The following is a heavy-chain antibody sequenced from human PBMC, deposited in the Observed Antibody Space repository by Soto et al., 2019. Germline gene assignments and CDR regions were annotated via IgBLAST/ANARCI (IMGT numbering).Heavy chain of an antibody. CDR3: ARWVGATSFDY. V-gene: IGHV4-31*03. J-gene: IGHJ4*02. CDR2: IYYSGST. Sequence: QVQLQESGPGLVKPSQTLSLTCTVSGGSISSGGYYWSWIRQHPGKGLEWIGYIYYSGSTYYNPSLKSRFTISVDTSKTQFSLKLRSVTAADTAVYSCARWVGATSFDYWGQGTLVTVSS. CDR1: GGSISSGGYY. D-gene: IGHD1-26*01.